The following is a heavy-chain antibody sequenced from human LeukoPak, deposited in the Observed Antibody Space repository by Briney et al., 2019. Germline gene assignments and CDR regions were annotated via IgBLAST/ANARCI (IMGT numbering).Heavy chain of an antibody. CDR2: MYSRGAT. D-gene: IGHD6-13*01. J-gene: IGHJ5*02. V-gene: IGHV3-53*01. CDR1: GFTVSDNY. Sequence: GGSLRLSCAASGFTVSDNYMSWVRQAPGKGLEWVSVMYSRGATYYANSVKGRFTFSRDISKNTVYLQMKGLRTEATAMYYCARDAPQVPAAGVLASWGQGTLVIVSS. CDR3: ARDAPQVPAAGVLAS.